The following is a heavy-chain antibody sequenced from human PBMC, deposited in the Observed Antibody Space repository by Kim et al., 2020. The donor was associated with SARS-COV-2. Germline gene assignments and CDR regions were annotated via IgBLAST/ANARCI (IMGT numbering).Heavy chain of an antibody. CDR1: GASIKNSDSY. Sequence: SETLSLTCSVSGASIKNSDSYWGWIRQSPGKGLEWIGSFSYSGTTYYNPSLKSRVTISVDTSNNHLSLTMRSATAADTALYYCARQAPSLLWFGALGHF. J-gene: IGHJ4*01. D-gene: IGHD3-10*01. V-gene: IGHV4-39*01. CDR2: FSYSGTT. CDR3: ARQAPSLLWFGALGHF.